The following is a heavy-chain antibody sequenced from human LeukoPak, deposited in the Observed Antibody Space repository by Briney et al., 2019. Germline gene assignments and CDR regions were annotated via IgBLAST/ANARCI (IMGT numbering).Heavy chain of an antibody. D-gene: IGHD6-13*01. CDR1: GYTFTGYY. J-gene: IGHJ6*02. V-gene: IGHV1-2*02. CDR2: INPNSGGT. Sequence: GASVKVSCKASGYTFTGYYMHWVRQAPGQGLEWMGWINPNSGGTNYAQKFQGRVTMTRDTSISTAYMELSRLRSDDTAVYYCAREAAAAGTPGGGYYYYGMDVWGQGTTVTVSS. CDR3: AREAAAAGTPGGGYYYYGMDV.